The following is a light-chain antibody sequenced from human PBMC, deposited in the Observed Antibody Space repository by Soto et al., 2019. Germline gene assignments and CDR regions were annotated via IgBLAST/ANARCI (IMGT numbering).Light chain of an antibody. CDR3: QQSYSRPLT. Sequence: DIPMTQSQSSLSASLGARVPLPSRASQYIRIYLTWYQQKPGKAPKVLISAASSLQSGVPPRFSGSGSGTDFTLTISSLKPEDFETYYCQQSYSRPLTFGGGTKVDIK. CDR2: AAS. CDR1: QYIRIY. J-gene: IGKJ4*01. V-gene: IGKV1-39*01.